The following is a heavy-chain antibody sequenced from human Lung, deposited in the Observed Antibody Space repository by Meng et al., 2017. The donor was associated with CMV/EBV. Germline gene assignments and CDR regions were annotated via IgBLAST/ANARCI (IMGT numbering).Heavy chain of an antibody. D-gene: IGHD2-15*01. Sequence: GGSXRLXXKGSGYSFTSYWIGWVRQMPGKGLEWMGIIYPGDSDTRYSPSFQGQVTISADKSISTAYLQWSSLKASDTAMYYCARHGGSTIYYYYGMDVWGQGTXVTVSS. V-gene: IGHV5-51*01. J-gene: IGHJ6*02. CDR3: ARHGGSTIYYYYGMDV. CDR2: IYPGDSDT. CDR1: GYSFTSYW.